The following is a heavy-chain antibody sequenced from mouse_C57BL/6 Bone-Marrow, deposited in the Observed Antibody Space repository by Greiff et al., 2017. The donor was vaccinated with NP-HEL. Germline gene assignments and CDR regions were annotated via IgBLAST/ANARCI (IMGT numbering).Heavy chain of an antibody. J-gene: IGHJ4*01. V-gene: IGHV2-2*01. CDR2: IWSGGST. D-gene: IGHD4-1*01. Sequence: VKLVESGPGLVQPSQSLSITCTVSGFSLTSYGVHWVRQSPGKGLEWLGVIWSGGSTDYNAAFISRLSISKDNSKSQVFFKMNSLQADDTAIYYCASQKLGRAAMDYWGQGTSVTVSS. CDR3: ASQKLGRAAMDY. CDR1: GFSLTSYG.